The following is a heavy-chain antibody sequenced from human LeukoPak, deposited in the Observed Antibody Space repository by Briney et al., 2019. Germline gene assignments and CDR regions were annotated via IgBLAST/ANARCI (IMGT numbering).Heavy chain of an antibody. CDR2: IWYDGGKE. Sequence: LAGGSLRLAWAASGFTFSDYYTSWIRQAPGKGLGWVTLIWYDGGKESHADSVKGRFTISRDNSKNTLFLQMNSLRAEDTAVYYCARGGGDYDAFDIWGQGTMVTVSS. J-gene: IGHJ3*02. D-gene: IGHD4-17*01. CDR1: GFTFSDYY. CDR3: ARGGGDYDAFDI. V-gene: IGHV3-33*08.